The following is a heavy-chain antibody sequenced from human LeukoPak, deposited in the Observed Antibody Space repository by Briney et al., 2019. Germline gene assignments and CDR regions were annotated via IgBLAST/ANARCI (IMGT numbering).Heavy chain of an antibody. V-gene: IGHV3-23*01. D-gene: IGHD3-3*01. CDR3: AKGSGDFWSGYYAY. Sequence: GGSLRLSCAASGFTFGSYAMSWVRQAPGKGLEWVSAISGSGGSTYYADSVKGRFTISRDNSKNTLYLQMNSLRAEDTAVYYCAKGSGDFWSGYYAYWGQGTLVTVSS. CDR1: GFTFGSYA. J-gene: IGHJ4*02. CDR2: ISGSGGST.